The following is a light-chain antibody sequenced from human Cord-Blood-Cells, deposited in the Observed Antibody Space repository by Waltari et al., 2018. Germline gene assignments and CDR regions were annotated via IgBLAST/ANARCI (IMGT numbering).Light chain of an antibody. CDR3: QQYGSSPFT. CDR2: GAS. J-gene: IGKJ3*01. CDR1: QSVSSSY. V-gene: IGKV3-20*01. Sequence: EIVLTQSPGTLSLSPGERATRSCRAKQSVSSSYLAWYQQKPGQAPRLLIYGASSRATGIPDRFSGSGSGTDFTLTISRLEPEDFAVYYCQQYGSSPFTFGPGTKVDIK.